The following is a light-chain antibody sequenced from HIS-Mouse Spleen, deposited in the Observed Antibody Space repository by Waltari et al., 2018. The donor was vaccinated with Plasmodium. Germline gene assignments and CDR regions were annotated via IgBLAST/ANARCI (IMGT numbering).Light chain of an antibody. V-gene: IGLV2-11*01. Sequence: QSALTQPRSVSGSPGQSVTISCTGTSSDVGGYNYVSWYQQHPGKAPKDMIYDVSKRPSGGPDRFSGSKSGNTASLTIAGLQAEDEADYYCGSYAGSYTFVFGTGTKVTVL. CDR2: DVS. J-gene: IGLJ1*01. CDR1: SSDVGGYNY. CDR3: GSYAGSYTFV.